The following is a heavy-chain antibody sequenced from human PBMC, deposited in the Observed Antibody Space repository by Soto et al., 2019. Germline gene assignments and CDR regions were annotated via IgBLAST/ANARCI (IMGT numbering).Heavy chain of an antibody. D-gene: IGHD3-22*01. J-gene: IGHJ4*02. V-gene: IGHV1-46*01. CDR3: ARASDSPYDSSGYYPI. Sequence: ASVKVSCKASGYTFTSYYMHWVRQAPGQGLEWMGIINPSGGSTSYAQKLQGRVTMTRDTSTSTVYMELSSLRSEDTAVYYCARASDSPYDSSGYYPIWGQGTLVTVSS. CDR1: GYTFTSYY. CDR2: INPSGGST.